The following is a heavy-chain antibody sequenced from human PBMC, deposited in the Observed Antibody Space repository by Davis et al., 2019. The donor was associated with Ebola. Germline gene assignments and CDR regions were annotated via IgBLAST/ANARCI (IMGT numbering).Heavy chain of an antibody. CDR1: GFTVSSNY. Sequence: GESLKISCAASGFTVSSNYMSWVRQAPGKGLEWVSVIYSGGSTYYADSVKGRFTISRDNSKNTLYLQMNSLRAEDTAVYYCARADYGDYVFDYWGQGTLVTVSS. J-gene: IGHJ4*02. D-gene: IGHD4-17*01. V-gene: IGHV3-53*01. CDR3: ARADYGDYVFDY. CDR2: IYSGGST.